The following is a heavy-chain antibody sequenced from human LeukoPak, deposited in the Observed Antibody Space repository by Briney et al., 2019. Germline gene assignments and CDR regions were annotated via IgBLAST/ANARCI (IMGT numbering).Heavy chain of an antibody. CDR1: GFNFIDYS. Sequence: GGSLRLSCAASGFNFIDYSMNWVCQAPGKGLEWISYIGISSGNTKYADSVKGRFTISRDKARNSLYLQMNSLRVEDTAMYYCARDHRYAFDNWGHGTLVTVSS. D-gene: IGHD5-12*01. V-gene: IGHV3-48*01. CDR3: ARDHRYAFDN. CDR2: IGISSGNT. J-gene: IGHJ4*01.